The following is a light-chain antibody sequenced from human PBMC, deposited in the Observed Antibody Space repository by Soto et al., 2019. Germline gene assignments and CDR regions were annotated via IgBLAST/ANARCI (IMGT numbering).Light chain of an antibody. Sequence: QAVVTQPPSASRTPGQRVTISCSGSSSNIGSNYVYWYQQLPGTAPKLLIYSNNQRPSGVPDRFSGSKSGTSASLAISGLRSEDEADYYCAAWDDSLSGYVFGTGTKVTVL. V-gene: IGLV1-47*02. J-gene: IGLJ1*01. CDR2: SNN. CDR3: AAWDDSLSGYV. CDR1: SSNIGSNY.